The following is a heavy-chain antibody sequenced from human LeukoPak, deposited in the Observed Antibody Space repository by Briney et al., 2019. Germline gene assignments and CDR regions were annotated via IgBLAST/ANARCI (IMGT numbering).Heavy chain of an antibody. CDR1: GFTFSTYS. CDR3: AKDLYLTGYSFDY. Sequence: LPGGSLRLSCAASGFTFSTYSMNWVRQAPGKGLEWLSYISSGSSTIYYADSVKGRFTISRDNSKNTLYLQMNSLRAEDTAVYYCAKDLYLTGYSFDYWGQGTLVTVSS. D-gene: IGHD3-9*01. V-gene: IGHV3-48*01. J-gene: IGHJ4*02. CDR2: ISSGSSTI.